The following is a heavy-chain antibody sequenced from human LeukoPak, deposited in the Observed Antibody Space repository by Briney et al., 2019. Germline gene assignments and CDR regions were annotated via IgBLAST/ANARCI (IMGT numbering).Heavy chain of an antibody. CDR3: ARDDGILRFDP. D-gene: IGHD1-14*01. V-gene: IGHV3-7*01. Sequence: PGGSLRLSCAASGFTFSSYWMSWVRQAPGKGLEWVANIKQDGSEKYYVDSAKGRFTISRDNAKNSLYLQMNSLRAEDTAVYYCARDDGILRFDPWGQGTLVTVSS. J-gene: IGHJ5*02. CDR1: GFTFSSYW. CDR2: IKQDGSEK.